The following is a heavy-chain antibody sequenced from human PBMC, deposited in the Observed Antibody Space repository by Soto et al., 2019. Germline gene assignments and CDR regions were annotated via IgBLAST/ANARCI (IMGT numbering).Heavy chain of an antibody. J-gene: IGHJ6*03. V-gene: IGHV3-64*01. CDR3: ARRARPDFYYMDV. D-gene: IGHD6-6*01. CDR1: GFTLWGYA. Sequence: EVQLAESGGGLAQPGGSLRLSCAASGFTLWGYAMAWVRQAPGKGLEYVSGIGSNGVGTYYANSVQGRFTISRDNSKNTVDLQMGSLRTEDLAVYYCARRARPDFYYMDVWGKGTTVTVSS. CDR2: IGSNGVGT.